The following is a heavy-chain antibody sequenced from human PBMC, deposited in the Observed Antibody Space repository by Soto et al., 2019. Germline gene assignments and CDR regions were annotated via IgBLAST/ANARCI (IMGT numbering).Heavy chain of an antibody. V-gene: IGHV1-18*01. CDR3: AMTTVNHDALDI. J-gene: IGHJ3*02. D-gene: IGHD4-4*01. CDR1: GYTFTSYG. Sequence: QVQLVQSGAEVKKPGASVKVSCKASGYTFTSYGISWVRQAPGQGLEWMGWISAYNGNTNYAQKVQGRVTMTPDTSTSTAYRELRSLRSDDTAVYYCAMTTVNHDALDIWGNGTMVTVSS. CDR2: ISAYNGNT.